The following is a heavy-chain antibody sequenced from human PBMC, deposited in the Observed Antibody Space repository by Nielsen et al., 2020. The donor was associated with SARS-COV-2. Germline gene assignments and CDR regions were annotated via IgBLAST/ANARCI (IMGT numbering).Heavy chain of an antibody. CDR3: ARGRGGFFGDLFYFDS. J-gene: IGHJ4*02. CDR1: GGPISGYY. CDR2: VYSDGRT. V-gene: IGHV4-59*01. Sequence: SETLSLTCTVSGGPISGYYWNWLRQAPGKGLEWLGFVYSDGRTKYSPSLKSRITMSVDTSKNHVSLKFDSVTAADTAVYYCARGRGGFFGDLFYFDSWGPGTLVAVSS. D-gene: IGHD3-10*01.